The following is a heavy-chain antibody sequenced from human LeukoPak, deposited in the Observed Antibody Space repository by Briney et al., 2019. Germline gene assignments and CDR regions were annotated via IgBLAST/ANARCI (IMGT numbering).Heavy chain of an antibody. J-gene: IGHJ4*02. CDR2: ISGSAHKI. CDR3: AGRLTGYSSGYVH. D-gene: IGHD5-18*01. Sequence: GGSLRLSCVASGITFTNYAVSWVRQAPEKGLDWVSVISGSAHKIRYADSMKGRFTISRDNSENIVYLQMNNLRVEDTAVYYCAGRLTGYSSGYVHWGQGTLVTVSS. CDR1: GITFTNYA. V-gene: IGHV3-23*01.